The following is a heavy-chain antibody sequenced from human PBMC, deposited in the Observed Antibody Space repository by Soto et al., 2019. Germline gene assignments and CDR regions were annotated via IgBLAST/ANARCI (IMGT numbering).Heavy chain of an antibody. V-gene: IGHV3-33*01. J-gene: IGHJ4*02. D-gene: IGHD2-15*01. CDR2: IRFDGSNI. CDR3: ARDGIGGAAFWGSLDY. CDR1: GSIFRGYG. Sequence: PGGSLRLSCAAPGSIFRGYGMHWVRQAPGKGLEWVAIIRFDGSNINYADAVMGRFTISRDNSKNMLYLEMNSLRVEDTAVYYYARDGIGGAAFWGSLDYGGQEPLVTVP.